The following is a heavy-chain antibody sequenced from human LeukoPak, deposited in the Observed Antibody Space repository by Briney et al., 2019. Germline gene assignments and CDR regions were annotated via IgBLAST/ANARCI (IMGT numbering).Heavy chain of an antibody. CDR3: AKSVYHSGNY. CDR1: GFTISTYG. J-gene: IGHJ4*02. CDR2: ISGGTT. Sequence: GGSLRLSCAASGFTISTYGMSWVRQAPGKGLEWVSSISGGTTYYADSVKGRFTISRDNSRNTVSLQMNSLRAEDTAVYYCAKSVYHSGNYWGQGTLVTVSS. D-gene: IGHD3-10*01. V-gene: IGHV3-23*01.